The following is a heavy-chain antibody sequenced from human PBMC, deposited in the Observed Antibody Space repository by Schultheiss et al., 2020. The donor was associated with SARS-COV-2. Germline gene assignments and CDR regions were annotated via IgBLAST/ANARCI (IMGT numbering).Heavy chain of an antibody. CDR3: VKEGEEMGTS. V-gene: IGHV3-7*03. Sequence: GGSLRLSCAASGFSVSNRYMTWVRQAPGKGLEWVANIKQDGSVEHYVDSVRGRFIISRDNTKNSLDLQMNSLRVDDTAVYYCVKEGEEMGTSWGQGTLVTVSS. D-gene: IGHD5-24*01. CDR2: IKQDGSVE. J-gene: IGHJ4*02. CDR1: GFSVSNRY.